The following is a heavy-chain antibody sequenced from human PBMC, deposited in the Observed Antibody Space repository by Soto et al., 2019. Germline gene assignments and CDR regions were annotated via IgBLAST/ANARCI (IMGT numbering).Heavy chain of an antibody. CDR2: FRTSGDGGTT. J-gene: IGHJ4*02. V-gene: IGHV3-23*01. CDR3: AKKVNSGSGSQYFDY. D-gene: IGHD3-10*01. CDR1: GYSFTRYY. Sequence: PGECLTSAATGSGYSFTRYYIAWVRQAPGKGLEWVSGFRTSGDGGTTYYADSVKGRFTISRDNSKNTLFLQMNSLRAEDTAIYYCAKKVNSGSGSQYFDYWGQGTLVTVSS.